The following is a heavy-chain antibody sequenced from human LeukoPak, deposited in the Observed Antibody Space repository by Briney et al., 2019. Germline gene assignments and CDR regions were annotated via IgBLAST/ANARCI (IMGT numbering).Heavy chain of an antibody. Sequence: GGSLRLSCAASGFTFSSYAMSWVRQAPGRGLEWVSAISGSGGSTYYADSVKGRFTISRDNSKNTLYLQTNSLRAEDTAVYYCAKPNDKRYFDWLQTPLDYWGQGTLVTVSS. CDR3: AKPNDKRYFDWLQTPLDY. CDR2: ISGSGGST. D-gene: IGHD3-9*01. CDR1: GFTFSSYA. J-gene: IGHJ4*02. V-gene: IGHV3-23*01.